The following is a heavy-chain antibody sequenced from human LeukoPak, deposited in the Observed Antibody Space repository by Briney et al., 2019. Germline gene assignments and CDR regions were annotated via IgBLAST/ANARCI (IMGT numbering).Heavy chain of an antibody. CDR1: GGSIGSGGYY. D-gene: IGHD3-10*01. J-gene: IGHJ4*02. CDR2: IYYSGST. Sequence: SQTLSLTCTVSGGSIGSGGYYWSWIRQHPGKGLEWIGYIYYSGSTYYNPSLKSRVTISVDTSKNQFSLKLSSVTAADTAVYYCARAAPDYGSGSYYKDYWGQGTLVTVSS. V-gene: IGHV4-31*03. CDR3: ARAAPDYGSGSYYKDY.